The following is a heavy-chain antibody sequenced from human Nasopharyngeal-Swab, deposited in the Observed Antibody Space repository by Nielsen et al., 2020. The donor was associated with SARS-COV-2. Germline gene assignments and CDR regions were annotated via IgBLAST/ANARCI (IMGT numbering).Heavy chain of an antibody. CDR1: GFTFSSYA. Sequence: GGSLRLSCAASGFTFSSYAMHWVRQAPGKGLEWVAVISYDGGNKYYADSVKGRFTISRDNSKNTLYLQMNSLRAEDTAVYYCASGWLEASAFDIWGQGTMVTVSS. CDR3: ASGWLEASAFDI. J-gene: IGHJ3*02. V-gene: IGHV3-30*04. CDR2: ISYDGGNK. D-gene: IGHD6-19*01.